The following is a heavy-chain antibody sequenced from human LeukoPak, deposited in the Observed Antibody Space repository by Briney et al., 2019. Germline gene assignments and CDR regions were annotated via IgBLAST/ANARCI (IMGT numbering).Heavy chain of an antibody. D-gene: IGHD2-15*01. CDR3: ARFFYSYFDY. J-gene: IGHJ4*02. Sequence: SETLSLTCIVSGGSIGTGDFYWSWIRQPAGKELEWIGRIYTSGSADYNPSLKSRVTISVDTSQNQFSLHLSSVTAADTAVYYCARFFYSYFDYWGQGTLVTVSS. V-gene: IGHV4-61*02. CDR1: GGSIGTGDFY. CDR2: IYTSGSA.